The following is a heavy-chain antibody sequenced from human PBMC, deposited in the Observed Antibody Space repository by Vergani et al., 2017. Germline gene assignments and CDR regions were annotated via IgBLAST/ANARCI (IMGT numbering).Heavy chain of an antibody. CDR3: ARAKTGGKKLERPWFDP. D-gene: IGHD1-1*01. CDR1: GYTFTGHY. Sequence: QVHLVQSGAEVKKPGASVKVSCKASGYTFTGHYMHWVRQTPGQGLEWMGWINPNSGGTNYAQKFQGRVTMTRDTSISTAYMELSSLRSEDTAVYYCARAKTGGKKLERPWFDPWGQGTLVTVSS. CDR2: INPNSGGT. J-gene: IGHJ5*02. V-gene: IGHV1-2*02.